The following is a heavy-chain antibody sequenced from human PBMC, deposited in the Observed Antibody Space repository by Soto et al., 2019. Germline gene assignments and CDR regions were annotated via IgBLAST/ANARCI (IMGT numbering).Heavy chain of an antibody. V-gene: IGHV3-23*01. J-gene: IGHJ4*02. D-gene: IGHD6-19*01. CDR1: GFTFSSYA. CDR2: ISGSGGST. Sequence: GGSLRLSCAASGFTFSSYAMSWVRQAPGKGLEWVSAISGSGGSTYYADSVKGWFTISRDNSKNTLYLQMNSLRAEDTAVYYCAKDLNRGSGWYVFDYWGQGTLVTVSS. CDR3: AKDLNRGSGWYVFDY.